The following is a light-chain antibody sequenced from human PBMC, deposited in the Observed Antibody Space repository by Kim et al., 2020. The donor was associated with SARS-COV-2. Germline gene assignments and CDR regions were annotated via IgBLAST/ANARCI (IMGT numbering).Light chain of an antibody. CDR2: DVS. Sequence: GQSITSSCTGTSSDVGGYNYVSWYQQHPGKAPKLTIYDVSKRPSGVSNRFSGSKSGNTASLTISGLQAEDEADYYCSSYTSSSTFVFGTGTKVTVL. CDR3: SSYTSSSTFV. J-gene: IGLJ1*01. CDR1: SSDVGGYNY. V-gene: IGLV2-14*04.